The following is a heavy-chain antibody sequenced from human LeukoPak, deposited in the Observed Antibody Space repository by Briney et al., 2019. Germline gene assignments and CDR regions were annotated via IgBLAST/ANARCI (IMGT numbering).Heavy chain of an antibody. J-gene: IGHJ6*02. D-gene: IGHD2-15*01. Sequence: ASVKVSCKASGYTFTSYDINWVRQATGQGLEWMGWMNPNSGNTGYAQKFQGRVTMTRNTSISTAYMELSSLRSEDTAVYYCASRYCSGGSCYGYYYYGMDVWGQGTTVTVSS. CDR1: GYTFTSYD. V-gene: IGHV1-8*01. CDR2: MNPNSGNT. CDR3: ASRYCSGGSCYGYYYYGMDV.